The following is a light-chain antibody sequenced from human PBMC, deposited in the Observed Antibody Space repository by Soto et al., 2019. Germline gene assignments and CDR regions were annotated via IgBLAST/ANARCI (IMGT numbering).Light chain of an antibody. Sequence: EIVLTQSPATLSVSPGERATLSCRASQSIDTDLAWYQQKPGQAPRLLIYDAFNRAIGIPGRFSGSGSGTDFTLNISSLEPEDFAVYYFQQRNKWPRTFGQGTKVEI. CDR1: QSIDTD. J-gene: IGKJ1*01. V-gene: IGKV3-11*01. CDR2: DAF. CDR3: QQRNKWPRT.